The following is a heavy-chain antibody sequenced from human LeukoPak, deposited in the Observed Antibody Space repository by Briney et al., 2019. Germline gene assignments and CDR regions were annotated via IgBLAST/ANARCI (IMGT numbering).Heavy chain of an antibody. J-gene: IGHJ4*02. D-gene: IGHD3-10*01. Sequence: SQTLSLTCTVSGGSISSGDYYWSWIRQPPGKGLEWIGYIYYSGRTYYNPSLQSRVTITVDTSKNQFSLKLNSVTAADTAVYYCARAPIGDDDYWGQGTLVTVSS. V-gene: IGHV4-30-4*01. CDR1: GGSISSGDYY. CDR3: ARAPIGDDDY. CDR2: IYYSGRT.